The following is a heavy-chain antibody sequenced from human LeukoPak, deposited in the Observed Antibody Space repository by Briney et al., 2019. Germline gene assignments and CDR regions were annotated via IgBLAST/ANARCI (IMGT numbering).Heavy chain of an antibody. J-gene: IGHJ3*02. Sequence: GGSLRLSCAASGFTFSSYWMHWVRQAPGKGLVWVSRIRSDGSTTYADSVKGRFTISRDNAKNTLYLQVNSLRPEDTAVYYCARLEMATITHAFDIWGQGAMVTVSS. D-gene: IGHD5-24*01. CDR1: GFTFSSYW. CDR3: ARLEMATITHAFDI. V-gene: IGHV3-74*01. CDR2: IRSDGST.